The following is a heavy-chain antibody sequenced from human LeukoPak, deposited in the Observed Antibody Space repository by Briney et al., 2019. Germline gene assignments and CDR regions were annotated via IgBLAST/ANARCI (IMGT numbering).Heavy chain of an antibody. Sequence: GGSLRLSCAASGFTFSSYEMNWVRQAPGEGLEWVSYISSSGSTIYYADSVKGRFTISRDNARNSLYLQMNSLRAEDMALYYCAKGGIAVAGTWFDPWGQGTLVTVSS. CDR3: AKGGIAVAGTWFDP. J-gene: IGHJ5*02. D-gene: IGHD6-19*01. V-gene: IGHV3-48*03. CDR1: GFTFSSYE. CDR2: ISSSGSTI.